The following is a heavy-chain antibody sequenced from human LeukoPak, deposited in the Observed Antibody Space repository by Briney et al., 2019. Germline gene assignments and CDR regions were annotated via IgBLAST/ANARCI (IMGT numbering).Heavy chain of an antibody. V-gene: IGHV4-34*01. J-gene: IGHJ4*02. D-gene: IGHD2-2*01. CDR1: GGSFSGYY. Sequence: SETLSLTCAVYGGSFSGYYWSWIRQPPGKGLEWIGEINHSGSTNYNPSLKSRVTISVDTSKNQFSLKLSSVTAADTAVYYCAVVVVPAAVLYFDYWGQGTLVTVSS. CDR3: AVVVVPAAVLYFDY. CDR2: INHSGST.